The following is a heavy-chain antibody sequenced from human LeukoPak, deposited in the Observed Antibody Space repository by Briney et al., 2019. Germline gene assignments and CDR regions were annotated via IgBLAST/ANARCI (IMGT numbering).Heavy chain of an antibody. CDR3: ARAILVVITEIDY. J-gene: IGHJ4*02. D-gene: IGHD3-22*01. V-gene: IGHV3-30-3*01. CDR1: GFTFSSYA. CDR2: ISYDGSRK. Sequence: GRSLRLSCSASGFTFSSYAMHWVRQAPGKGLEWVAVISYDGSRKYYADSVKGRFTISRDNSKNTLYLQMNSLRAEDTAGYYCARAILVVITEIDYWGQGTLVTVSS.